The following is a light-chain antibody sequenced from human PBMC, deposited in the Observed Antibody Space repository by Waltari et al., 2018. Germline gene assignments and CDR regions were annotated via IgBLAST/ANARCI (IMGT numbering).Light chain of an antibody. CDR2: EVS. Sequence: QAALTQPRSVSGSPGQSVTISCTGTSSDIGGYNYVSWYQQHPGTAPKLMIYEVSKRPSGVSDRFSGSKSGKTASLTISGLQAEDEADYYCSSYAGSNTWVFGGGTRLTVL. J-gene: IGLJ2*01. CDR1: SSDIGGYNY. CDR3: SSYAGSNTWV. V-gene: IGLV2-11*01.